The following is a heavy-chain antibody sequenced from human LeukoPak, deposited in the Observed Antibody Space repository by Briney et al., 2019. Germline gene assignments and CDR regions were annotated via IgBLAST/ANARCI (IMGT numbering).Heavy chain of an antibody. D-gene: IGHD6-13*01. Sequence: GGSLRLSCAASGFTFSSYWMHWVRQAPGKGLVWVSRISTDGTYTEYADSVKGRFTISRDNSKNTLYLQMNSLRAEDTAVYYCAKARRTIAAAGLFDYWGQGTLVTVSS. CDR1: GFTFSSYW. CDR2: ISTDGTYT. J-gene: IGHJ4*02. V-gene: IGHV3-74*03. CDR3: AKARRTIAAAGLFDY.